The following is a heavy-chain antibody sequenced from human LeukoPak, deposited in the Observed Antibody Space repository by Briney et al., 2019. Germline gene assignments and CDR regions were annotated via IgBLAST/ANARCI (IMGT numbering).Heavy chain of an antibody. J-gene: IGHJ3*02. V-gene: IGHV3-30*02. CDR1: GFTFSSYA. D-gene: IGHD1-26*01. CDR3: AKTLRELSGGAFDI. Sequence: GGSLRLSCAASGFTFSSYAMHWVRQAPGKGLEWVAFIRYDGSNKYYADSVKGRFTISRDNSKNTLYLQMNSLRAEDTAMYYCAKTLRELSGGAFDIWGQGTMVTVSS. CDR2: IRYDGSNK.